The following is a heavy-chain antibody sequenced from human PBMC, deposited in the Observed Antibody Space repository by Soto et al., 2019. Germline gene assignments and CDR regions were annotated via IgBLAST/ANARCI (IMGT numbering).Heavy chain of an antibody. CDR3: ATRITVFGLLIPPFDP. CDR2: INLTGGT. V-gene: IGHV4-34*01. J-gene: IGHJ5*02. D-gene: IGHD3-3*01. CDR1: GGSVNGYY. Sequence: SETLSLTCAVYGGSVNGYYWNWIRQPPGKGLEWIGEINLTGGTHYNPSLKSRVTMSVDTSKNQFSLRLSSVTAADTAIYYCATRITVFGLLIPPFDPWGQGTQVTVSS.